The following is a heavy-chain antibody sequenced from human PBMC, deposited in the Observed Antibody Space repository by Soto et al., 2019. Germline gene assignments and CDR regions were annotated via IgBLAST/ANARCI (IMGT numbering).Heavy chain of an antibody. CDR1: GFSFSSYA. V-gene: IGHV3-30-3*01. D-gene: IGHD6-6*01. CDR2: ISYDGSDE. CDR3: ARGLASSSSALYWYYYGMDV. Sequence: QVQLVESGGGVVQPGRSLRLSCAASGFSFSSYAMHWVRQAPGKGLEWVAVISYDGSDEYYAGSVKGPFTISRDNSTNTLYLQMNSLRPEDTAVYYCARGLASSSSALYWYYYGMDVWGQGTTVTVSS. J-gene: IGHJ6*02.